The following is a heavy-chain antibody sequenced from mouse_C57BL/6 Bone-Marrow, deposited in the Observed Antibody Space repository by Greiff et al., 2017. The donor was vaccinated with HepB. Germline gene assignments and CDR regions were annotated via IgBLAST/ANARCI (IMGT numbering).Heavy chain of an antibody. D-gene: IGHD2-2*01. CDR3: ARGGLRRGDYYAMDY. J-gene: IGHJ4*01. CDR2: IYPRSGNT. V-gene: IGHV1-81*01. Sequence: QVQLKQSGAELARPGASVKLSCKASGYTFTSYGISWVKQRTGQGLEWIGEIYPRSGNTYYNEKFKGKATLTADKSSSTAYMELRSLTSEDSAVYFCARGGLRRGDYYAMDYWGQGTSVTVSS. CDR1: GYTFTSYG.